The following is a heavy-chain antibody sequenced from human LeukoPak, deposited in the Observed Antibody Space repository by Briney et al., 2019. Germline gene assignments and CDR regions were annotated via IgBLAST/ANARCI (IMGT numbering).Heavy chain of an antibody. J-gene: IGHJ6*03. Sequence: SETLSLTCNVYGYSISRGYYWGWIRQPPGKGLEWIGSIYQSGSTFYNPSLQSRVTISVDTSKNQFSLMLSSVTAADTAVYYCASVRSGTYLYYYYYMDVWGNGTTVTVSS. V-gene: IGHV4-38-2*02. CDR1: GYSISRGYY. CDR3: ASVRSGTYLYYYYYMDV. D-gene: IGHD1-26*01. CDR2: IYQSGST.